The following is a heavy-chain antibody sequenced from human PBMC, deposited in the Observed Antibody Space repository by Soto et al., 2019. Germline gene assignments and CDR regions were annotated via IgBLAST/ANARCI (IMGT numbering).Heavy chain of an antibody. CDR3: EGSWT. CDR2: ISGSSDRT. V-gene: IGHV3-23*01. Sequence: EVQVLESGGDLVQPGGSLRLSCAASGFTIRNYAMSWVRQAPGKALEWVSGISGSSDRTYYADYVKGRFTISKDTSSNTLYLQMNSLRVEDTAVYHCEGSWTWGQGTMVTASS. CDR1: GFTIRNYA. J-gene: IGHJ3*01. D-gene: IGHD5-12*01.